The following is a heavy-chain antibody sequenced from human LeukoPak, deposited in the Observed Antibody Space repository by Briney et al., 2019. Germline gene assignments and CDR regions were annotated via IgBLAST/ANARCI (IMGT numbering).Heavy chain of an antibody. CDR1: GFTVSSNY. V-gene: IGHV3-30*02. CDR2: IRYDGSIK. CDR3: AKDARRVRDIGVVFGRGRGYMDV. D-gene: IGHD2-15*01. J-gene: IGHJ6*03. Sequence: SGGSLRLSCAASGFTVSSNYMSWVRQAPGKGLEWVAFIRYDGSIKYYADSVKGRFTISRDNSKNTLYLQMNSLRGEDTAVYYCAKDARRVRDIGVVFGRGRGYMDVWGKGTTATISS.